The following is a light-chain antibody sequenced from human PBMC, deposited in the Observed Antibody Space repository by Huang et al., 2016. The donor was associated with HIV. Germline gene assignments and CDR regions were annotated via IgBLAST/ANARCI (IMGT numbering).Light chain of an antibody. CDR3: QQYFDVPWT. CDR1: QSLLFRSNNKNY. J-gene: IGKJ1*01. Sequence: IVMTQFPDSLAVSLGETATINCKSSQSLLFRSNNKNYLAWYQQKPGQPPTRGSGVPSRFSGGGSGTDFTLTISSLQAEDVAVYFCQQYFDVPWTFGRGTKVEIK. V-gene: IGKV4-1*01.